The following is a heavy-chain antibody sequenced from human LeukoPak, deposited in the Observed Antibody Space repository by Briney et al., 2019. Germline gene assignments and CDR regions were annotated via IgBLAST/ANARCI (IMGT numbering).Heavy chain of an antibody. V-gene: IGHV7-4-1*02. D-gene: IGHD6-19*01. CDR1: GYTFTNYA. CDR3: ARSRGEVAGTPLYDP. CDR2: INTNTGNP. J-gene: IGHJ5*02. Sequence: GASVKVSCKASGYTFTNYAMSWVRQAPGQGLEWMGWINTNTGNPTYAQGFTGRFVFSLDSSVSAAYLQISSLKAEDTAVYYCARSRGEVAGTPLYDPWGQGTLVTVSS.